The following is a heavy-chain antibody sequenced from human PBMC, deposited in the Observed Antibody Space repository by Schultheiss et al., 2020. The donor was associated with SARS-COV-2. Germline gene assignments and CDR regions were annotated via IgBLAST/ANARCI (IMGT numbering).Heavy chain of an antibody. CDR3: ARRGPCTNGVCLGSFDP. J-gene: IGHJ5*02. CDR2: IKQDGSEK. CDR1: GFTFSSYW. Sequence: GGSLRLSCAASGFTFSSYWMSWVRQAPGKGLEWVANIKQDGSEKYYVDSVKGRFTISRDNAKNSLYLQMNSLRAEDTAVYYCARRGPCTNGVCLGSFDPWGQGTLVTVSS. V-gene: IGHV3-7*01. D-gene: IGHD2-8*01.